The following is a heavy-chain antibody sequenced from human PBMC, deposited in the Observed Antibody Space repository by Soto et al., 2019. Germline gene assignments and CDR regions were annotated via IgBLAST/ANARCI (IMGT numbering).Heavy chain of an antibody. V-gene: IGHV1-18*01. D-gene: IGHD3-16*01. Sequence: ASVKVSCKASGYTFIRYGISWVRQAPGQGFGWMGWISPYDDKTIYAQKLQGRVIMTTDTSTRIVYMELRGLKSDDTAVYYCARGGYYDNSWGKLNLYGLDVWGQ. CDR2: ISPYDDKT. J-gene: IGHJ6*02. CDR1: GYTFIRYG. CDR3: ARGGYYDNSWGKLNLYGLDV.